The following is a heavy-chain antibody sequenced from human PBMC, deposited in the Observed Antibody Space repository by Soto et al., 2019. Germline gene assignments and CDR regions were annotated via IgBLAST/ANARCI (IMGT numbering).Heavy chain of an antibody. Sequence: QVQLVESGGGVVQPGRSLRLSCAASGFTFSSYGMYWVCQAPGKGLEWVAVISDDGSNKYYADSVKGRFTISRDNSKNTLYLQMNSLRVEDTAVYYCAKDQTHAFDIWGQGTVVTVSS. CDR1: GFTFSSYG. CDR3: AKDQTHAFDI. CDR2: ISDDGSNK. J-gene: IGHJ3*02. V-gene: IGHV3-30*18.